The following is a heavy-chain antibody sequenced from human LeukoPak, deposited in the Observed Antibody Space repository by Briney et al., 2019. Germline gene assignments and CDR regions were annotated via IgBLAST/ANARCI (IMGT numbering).Heavy chain of an antibody. Sequence: ASVKVSCKASGYILSDYYMHWVRQVPGQGLEWMGWMNPHSGGTNYAQKFQGRVTMTRDTSISTDYMELSRLTSDDTAVYYCVRDGDGRINFDYWGQGILVTVSS. CDR3: VRDGDGRINFDY. CDR1: GYILSDYY. V-gene: IGHV1-2*02. J-gene: IGHJ4*02. CDR2: MNPHSGGT. D-gene: IGHD3-10*01.